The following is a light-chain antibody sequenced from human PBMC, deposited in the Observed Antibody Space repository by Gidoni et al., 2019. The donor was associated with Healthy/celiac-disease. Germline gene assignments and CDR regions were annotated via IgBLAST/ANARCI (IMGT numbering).Light chain of an antibody. CDR1: QSLLHSNGYDY. CDR2: LGS. CDR3: MQALQTPIT. V-gene: IGKV2-28*01. Sequence: DVVMTQSPLSLPVTPGEPASIPCRSSQSLLHSNGYDYLDWYLQKPGQSPQLLIYLGSSRASGVPARFSGSGSGTDFTLKISRVEAEDVGIYYCMQALQTPITFGQGTRLDIK. J-gene: IGKJ5*01.